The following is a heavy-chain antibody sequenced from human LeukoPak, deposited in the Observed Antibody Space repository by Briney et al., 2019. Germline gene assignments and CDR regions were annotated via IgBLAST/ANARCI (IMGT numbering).Heavy chain of an antibody. CDR2: ISNSGST. Sequence: SETLSLTCAVSGGYVNRGTFFWTWIRKPPGKGLEWIGYISNSGSTNYHPSLKSRVTISVDTSKNQFSLKLSSVTAADTAVYYCVTLTFTKFDYWGQGTLVTVSS. J-gene: IGHJ4*02. CDR1: GGYVNRGTFF. D-gene: IGHD2-8*01. V-gene: IGHV4-61*01. CDR3: VTLTFTKFDY.